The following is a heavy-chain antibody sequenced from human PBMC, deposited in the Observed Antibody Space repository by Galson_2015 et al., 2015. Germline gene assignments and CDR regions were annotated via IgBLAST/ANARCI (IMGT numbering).Heavy chain of an antibody. CDR2: IIPILGIA. J-gene: IGHJ3*02. CDR3: ARTYYYDSSGYLWHAFDI. V-gene: IGHV1-69*02. CDR1: GGTFSSYT. D-gene: IGHD3-22*01. Sequence: SVKVSCKASGGTFSSYTISWVRQAPGQGLEWMGRIIPILGIANYAQKFQGRVTITADKSTSTAYMELSSLRSEDTAVYYCARTYYYDSSGYLWHAFDIWGQGTMVTVSS.